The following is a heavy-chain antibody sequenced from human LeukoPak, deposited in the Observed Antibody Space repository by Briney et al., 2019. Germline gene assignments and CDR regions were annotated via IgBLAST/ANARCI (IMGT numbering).Heavy chain of an antibody. CDR3: AREVKTYYDILTGRNWFDP. Sequence: ASVKVPCKTSGYTFTSYDLNWVRQATGQGLEWMGGIIPIIGTANYAQKFQGRVTITADESTSTAYMELSSLRSEDTAVYYCAREVKTYYDILTGRNWFDPWGQGTLVTVSS. J-gene: IGHJ5*02. CDR1: GYTFTSYD. CDR2: IIPIIGTA. D-gene: IGHD3-9*01. V-gene: IGHV1-69*13.